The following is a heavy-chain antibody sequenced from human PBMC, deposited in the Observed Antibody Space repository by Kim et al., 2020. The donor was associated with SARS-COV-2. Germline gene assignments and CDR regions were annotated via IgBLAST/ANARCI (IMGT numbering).Heavy chain of an antibody. D-gene: IGHD5-12*01. CDR2: ISSSGSTI. CDR3: ARAGGDYDSYHWFDP. J-gene: IGHJ5*02. CDR1: GFTFSSYE. V-gene: IGHV3-48*03. Sequence: GGSLRLSCAASGFTFSSYEMNWVRQAPGKGLEWVSYISSSGSTIYYADSVKGRFTISRDNAKNSLYLQMNSLRAEDTAVYYCARAGGDYDSYHWFDPWGQGTLVTVSS.